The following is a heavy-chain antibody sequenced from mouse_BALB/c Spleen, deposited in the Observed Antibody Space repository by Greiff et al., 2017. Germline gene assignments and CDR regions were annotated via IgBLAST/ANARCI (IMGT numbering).Heavy chain of an antibody. D-gene: IGHD2-14*01. Sequence: EVKLMESGPSLVKPSQTLSLTCSVTGDSITSGYWNWIRKFPGNKLEYMGYISYSGSTYYNPSLKSRISITRDTSKNQYYLQVNSVTTEDTATYYCARGGNRSPYAMDYWGQGTSVTVSS. J-gene: IGHJ4*01. CDR2: ISYSGST. V-gene: IGHV3-8*02. CDR1: GDSITSGY. CDR3: ARGGNRSPYAMDY.